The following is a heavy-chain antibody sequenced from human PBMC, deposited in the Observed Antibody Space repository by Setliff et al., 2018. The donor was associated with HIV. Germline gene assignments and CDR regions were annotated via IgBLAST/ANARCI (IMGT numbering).Heavy chain of an antibody. J-gene: IGHJ3*02. Sequence: ASVKVSCKASGYTITLYAINWVRKAPGQRLEWMGWINAGNGNTRYSQKFQGRVTVARDTSASTAYVELSSLRSEDTAVYYCSRDQNYGSGSYYTNNAFDICVQGTMVTVSS. CDR1: GYTITLYA. CDR2: INAGNGNT. D-gene: IGHD3-10*01. CDR3: SRDQNYGSGSYYTNNAFDI. V-gene: IGHV1-3*01.